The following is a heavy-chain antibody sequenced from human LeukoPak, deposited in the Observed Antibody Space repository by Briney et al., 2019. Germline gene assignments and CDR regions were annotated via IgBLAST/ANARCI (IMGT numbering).Heavy chain of an antibody. CDR1: GFSLSNFG. V-gene: IGHV3-30*02. J-gene: IGHJ4*02. D-gene: IGHD3-16*01. CDR3: ANIPNSFGPDY. Sequence: PGGSLRLSCTASGFSLSNFGMLWVRQAPDKGLEWVAFVEKDGSYEKYGDSVKGRFTISRDNSKNTLYLQMNSLRVEDTAVYYCANIPNSFGPDYWGQGSLVTVSS. CDR2: VEKDGSYE.